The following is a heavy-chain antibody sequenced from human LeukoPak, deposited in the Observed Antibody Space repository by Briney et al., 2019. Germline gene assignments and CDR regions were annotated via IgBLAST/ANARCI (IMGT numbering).Heavy chain of an antibody. CDR2: ISYDGSNK. Sequence: PGGSLRLSCAASGFTFSSYGMHWVRQAPGKGLEWVAVISYDGSNKYYADSVKGRFTISRDNSKNTLYLQMNSLRAEDTAVYYCAKDSVSPRYYYDSSGYFDYWAREPWSPSPQ. V-gene: IGHV3-30*18. CDR1: GFTFSSYG. CDR3: AKDSVSPRYYYDSSGYFDY. J-gene: IGHJ4*02. D-gene: IGHD3-22*01.